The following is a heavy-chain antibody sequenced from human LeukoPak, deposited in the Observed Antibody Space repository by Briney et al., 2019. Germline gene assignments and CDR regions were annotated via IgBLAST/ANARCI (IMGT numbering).Heavy chain of an antibody. CDR2: INPSGGST. J-gene: IGHJ6*02. CDR1: GCTFTSYY. CDR3: ARNTLTAMNYYYYGMDV. V-gene: IGHV1-46*01. Sequence: EASVKVSSKASGCTFTSYYMHWVRQAPGQGLEWMGLINPSGGSTSYAQKFQGTVTMTRDTSTSTVYMELSSLRSEDTAVYYCARNTLTAMNYYYYGMDVWGQGTTVTVSS. D-gene: IGHD5-18*01.